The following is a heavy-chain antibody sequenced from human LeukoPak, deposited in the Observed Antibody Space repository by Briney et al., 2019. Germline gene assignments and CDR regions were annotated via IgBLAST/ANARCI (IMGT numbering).Heavy chain of an antibody. Sequence: GGSLRLSCAASGFTFSSYATSWVRQAPGKGLEWVSAISGSDSTYYADSVKGRFTISRDNSKNTLYLQMNSLRAEDTAIYYCAKGVRFLDWWILDYWGQGSLVTVSS. J-gene: IGHJ4*02. CDR2: ISGSDST. CDR3: AKGVRFLDWWILDY. CDR1: GFTFSSYA. V-gene: IGHV3-23*01. D-gene: IGHD3-9*01.